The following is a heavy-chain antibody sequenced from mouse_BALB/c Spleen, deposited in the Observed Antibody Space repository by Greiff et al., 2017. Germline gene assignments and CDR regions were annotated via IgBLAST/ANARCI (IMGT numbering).Heavy chain of an antibody. CDR3: ARECYYGSSSGYFDV. V-gene: IGHV1-69*01. Sequence: QVQLQQPGAELVMPGASVKMSCKASGYTFTDYWMHWVKQWPGQGLEWIGAIDTSDSYTSYHQKFKGKATLTVDETSSTAYMQLSSLTTEDSAVYYCARECYYGSSSGYFDVWGAGTTVTVSA. D-gene: IGHD1-1*01. J-gene: IGHJ1*01. CDR1: GYTFTDYW. CDR2: IDTSDSYT.